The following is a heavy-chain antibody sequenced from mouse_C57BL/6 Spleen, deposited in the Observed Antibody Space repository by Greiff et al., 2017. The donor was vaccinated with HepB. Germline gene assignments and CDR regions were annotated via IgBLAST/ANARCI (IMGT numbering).Heavy chain of an antibody. CDR3: ARDYSIEKDY. V-gene: IGHV1-64*01. J-gene: IGHJ4*01. CDR1: GYTFTSYG. CDR2: IHPNSGST. Sequence: VQLLQSGADLVKPGASVKFSCKASGYTFTSYGMHWVQQRPGQGLEWIGMIHPNSGSTNYNETFKSHATMTVDKSSSTAYMQLSSLTSEDSAVYYCARDYSIEKDYWGQGTSVTVSS. D-gene: IGHD2-5*01.